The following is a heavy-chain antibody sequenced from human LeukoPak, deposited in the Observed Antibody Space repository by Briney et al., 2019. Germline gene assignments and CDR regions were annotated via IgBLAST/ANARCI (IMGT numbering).Heavy chain of an antibody. D-gene: IGHD1-1*01. CDR2: ISSSSSTI. V-gene: IGHV3-48*01. J-gene: IGHJ6*03. CDR3: AREVSGGTYYYYYYMDV. CDR1: GGSISSSS. Sequence: ETLSLTCTVSGGSISSSSYYWGWIRQAPGKGLEWVSYISSSSSTIYYADSVKGRFTISRDNAKNSLYLQMNSLRAEDTAVYYCAREVSGGTYYYYYYMDVWGKGTTVTVSS.